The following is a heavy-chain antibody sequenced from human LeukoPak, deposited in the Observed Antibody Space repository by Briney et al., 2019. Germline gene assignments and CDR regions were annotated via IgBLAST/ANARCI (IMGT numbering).Heavy chain of an antibody. Sequence: PETLSLTCAVYGGPFSGYYWSWIRQPPGKGLEWIGEINHSGSTNYNPSLKSRVTISVDTSKNQFSLKLSSVTAADTAVYYCAREYCSGGSCYAHFDYWGQGTLVTVSS. CDR2: INHSGST. D-gene: IGHD2-15*01. CDR1: GGPFSGYY. V-gene: IGHV4-34*01. J-gene: IGHJ4*02. CDR3: AREYCSGGSCYAHFDY.